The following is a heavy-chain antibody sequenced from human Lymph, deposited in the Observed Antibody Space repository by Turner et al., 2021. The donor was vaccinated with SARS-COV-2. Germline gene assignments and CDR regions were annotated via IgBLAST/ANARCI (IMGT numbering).Heavy chain of an antibody. CDR2: ISYDGSNK. J-gene: IGHJ5*02. V-gene: IGHV3-30-3*01. Sequence: QVQLVESGGGVVQPGRSLRLSCAASGLTFSSYAMHWVRQAPGKGLEGVAVISYDGSNKYYADSVKGRFTISRDNSKNTLYLQMNSLRAEDTAVYYCARSSIAARSWFDPWGQGTLVTVSS. CDR3: ARSSIAARSWFDP. D-gene: IGHD6-6*01. CDR1: GLTFSSYA.